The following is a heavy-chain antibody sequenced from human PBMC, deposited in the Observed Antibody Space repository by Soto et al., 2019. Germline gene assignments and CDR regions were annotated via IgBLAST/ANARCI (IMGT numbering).Heavy chain of an antibody. CDR3: AKDSGDWEKVGGYYNYYYGMDV. J-gene: IGHJ6*02. V-gene: IGHV3-9*01. CDR2: ISWNSGSI. Sequence: LRLSCAASGFTFDDYAMHWVRQAPGKVLEWVSGISWNSGSIGYADSVKGRFTISRDNAKNSLYLQMNSLRAEDTALYYCAKDSGDWEKVGGYYNYYYGMDVWGQGXTVTVYS. D-gene: IGHD2-21*02. CDR1: GFTFDDYA.